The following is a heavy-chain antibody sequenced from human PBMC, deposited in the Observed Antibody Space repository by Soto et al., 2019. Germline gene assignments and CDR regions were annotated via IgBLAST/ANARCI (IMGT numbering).Heavy chain of an antibody. Sequence: PGGSLRLSCAASGFTFDDYAMHWVRQAPGKGLGWVSLISWDGGSTYYADSVKGRFTISRDNSKNSLYLQTNSLRAEDTALYYCAKDLGIAVAHYYYYYGMDVWGQGTTVTVSS. CDR3: AKDLGIAVAHYYYYYGMDV. CDR1: GFTFDDYA. CDR2: ISWDGGST. D-gene: IGHD6-19*01. V-gene: IGHV3-43D*04. J-gene: IGHJ6*02.